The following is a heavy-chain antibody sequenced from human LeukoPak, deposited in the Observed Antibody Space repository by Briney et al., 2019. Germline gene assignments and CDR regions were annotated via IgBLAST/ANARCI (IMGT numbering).Heavy chain of an antibody. D-gene: IGHD4-11*01. CDR2: ISAYNGNT. CDR1: GYTFTSYG. Sequence: GASVKVSCKASGYTFTSYGISWVRQAPGQGLEWMGWISAYNGNTNYAQKLQGRVTMTTDTSMSTAYMELRSLRSDDTAVYYCARDAVTIDYYYYGMDVWGQGTTVTVSS. CDR3: ARDAVTIDYYYYGMDV. V-gene: IGHV1-18*01. J-gene: IGHJ6*02.